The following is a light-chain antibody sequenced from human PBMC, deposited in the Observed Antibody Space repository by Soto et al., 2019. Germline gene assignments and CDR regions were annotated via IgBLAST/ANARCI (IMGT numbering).Light chain of an antibody. CDR2: EVS. Sequence: QSALTQPACVSGSPGQSITISCTGTSSDVGGYKYVSWYQQHPGKAPKLMIYEVSNRPSGVSHRFSGSKSGNTASLTISGLQAEDEADYYWSSYTSSSPYVFGTGTQLTVL. J-gene: IGLJ1*01. CDR1: SSDVGGYKY. CDR3: SSYTSSSPYV. V-gene: IGLV2-14*01.